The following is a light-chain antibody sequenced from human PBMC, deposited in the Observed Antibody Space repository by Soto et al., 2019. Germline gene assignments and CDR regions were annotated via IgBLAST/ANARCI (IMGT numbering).Light chain of an antibody. CDR1: QSVSSN. Sequence: IGMTQSPATLSASPGERATLSCRASQSVSSNLAWYQQRPGQAPRLLIYGASTRATGIPARFTGSGSGTEFTLTISSLQSEDFAVYHCQQYNNWPLLTFGPGTKVDIK. CDR2: GAS. V-gene: IGKV3-15*01. CDR3: QQYNNWPLLT. J-gene: IGKJ3*01.